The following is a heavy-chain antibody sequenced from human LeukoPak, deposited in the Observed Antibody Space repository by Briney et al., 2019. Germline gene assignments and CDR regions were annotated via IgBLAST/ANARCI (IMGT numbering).Heavy chain of an antibody. CDR3: AKVPIVVVLPKYFDY. J-gene: IGHJ4*02. V-gene: IGHV3-30*04. CDR2: ISYDGSNK. CDR1: GFTFSSYA. Sequence: GGSLRLSCAASGFTFSSYAMHWVRQAPGKGLEWVAVISYDGSNKYYADSVKGRFTISRDNSKNTLYLQMNSLRAEDTAVYYCAKVPIVVVLPKYFDYWGQGTLVTVSS. D-gene: IGHD3-22*01.